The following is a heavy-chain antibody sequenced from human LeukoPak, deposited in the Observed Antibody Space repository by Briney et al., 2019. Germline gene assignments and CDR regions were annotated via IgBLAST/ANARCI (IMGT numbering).Heavy chain of an antibody. Sequence: GGSLRLSCAASGFTFSDSAMHWVRQASGKGLEWLGRIRTQANNDATAYGASVKGRFIISRDDSRNTAYLQMNSLKTEDTAVYYCAGDYNSLTGLNYWGQGTLVTVSS. CDR2: IRTQANNDAT. CDR1: GFTFSDSA. CDR3: AGDYNSLTGLNY. D-gene: IGHD3-9*01. J-gene: IGHJ4*02. V-gene: IGHV3-73*01.